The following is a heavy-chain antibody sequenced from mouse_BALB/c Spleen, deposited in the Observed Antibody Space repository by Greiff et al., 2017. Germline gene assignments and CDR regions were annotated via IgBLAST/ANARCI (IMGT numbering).Heavy chain of an antibody. CDR1: GFNIKDTY. CDR3: ARDGNFAY. D-gene: IGHD2-1*01. CDR2: IDPANGNT. Sequence: DVKLQESGAELVKPGASVKLSCTASGFNIKDTYMHWVKQRPEQGLEWIGRIDPANGNTKYDPKFQGKATITADTSSNTAYLQLSSLTSEDTAVYYCARDGNFAYWGQGTLVTVSA. V-gene: IGHV14-3*02. J-gene: IGHJ3*01.